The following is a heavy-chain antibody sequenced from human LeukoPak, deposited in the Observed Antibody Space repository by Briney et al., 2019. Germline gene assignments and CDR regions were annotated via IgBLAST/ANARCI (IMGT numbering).Heavy chain of an antibody. J-gene: IGHJ3*02. Sequence: GGSLRLSCAASGFTFDDYAMSWVRQAPGKGLEWVSAISGSGGSTYYADSVKGRFTISRDNSKNTLYLQMNSLRAEDTAVYYCAKDQRYFDWPTGRPDAFDIWGQGTMVTVSS. CDR2: ISGSGGST. D-gene: IGHD3-9*01. CDR1: GFTFDDYA. V-gene: IGHV3-23*01. CDR3: AKDQRYFDWPTGRPDAFDI.